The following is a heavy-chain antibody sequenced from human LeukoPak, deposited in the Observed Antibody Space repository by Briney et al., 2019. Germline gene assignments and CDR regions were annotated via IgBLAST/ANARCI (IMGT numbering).Heavy chain of an antibody. J-gene: IGHJ4*02. D-gene: IGHD6-19*01. Sequence: PSETLSLTCTVSGGSISGYYWSWIRQPPGKGLEWIGYIYHSGSTNYNPSLNSRVTISVDTSKSQFSLKLSSVTAADTAVYYCARDSSGPLYWGQGTLVTVSS. V-gene: IGHV4-59*12. CDR3: ARDSSGPLY. CDR1: GGSISGYY. CDR2: IYHSGST.